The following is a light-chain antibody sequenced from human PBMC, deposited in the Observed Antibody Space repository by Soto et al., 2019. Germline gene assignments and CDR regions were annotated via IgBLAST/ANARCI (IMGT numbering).Light chain of an antibody. V-gene: IGLV2-8*01. Sequence: QSALTQPPSASGSPGQSVTISCTGTSSDVGGYNYVSWYQQHPGKAPKLMIYEVTRRPSGVPDRFSGSKSGNTASLTVSGLQAEDEADYCCSSFSSTLFYVFGTGTKV. CDR3: SSFSSTLFYV. CDR2: EVT. CDR1: SSDVGGYNY. J-gene: IGLJ1*01.